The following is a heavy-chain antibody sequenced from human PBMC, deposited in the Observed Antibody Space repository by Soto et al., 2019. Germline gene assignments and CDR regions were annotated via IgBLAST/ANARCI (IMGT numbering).Heavy chain of an antibody. D-gene: IGHD6-19*01. V-gene: IGHV4-39*07. J-gene: IGHJ4*02. CDR2: INHSGST. CDR3: ARGWKAVADEIGYYFDY. Sequence: SETLSLTCTVSGGSISTSSSYWGWIRQPPGKGLEWIGEINHSGSTNYNPSLKSRVSISVDTSKNQFSLKLSSVTAADTAVYYCARGWKAVADEIGYYFDYWGQGTLVTVSS. CDR1: GGSISTSSSY.